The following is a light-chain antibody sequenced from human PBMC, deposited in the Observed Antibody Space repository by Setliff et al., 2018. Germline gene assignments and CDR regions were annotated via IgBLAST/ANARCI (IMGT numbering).Light chain of an antibody. V-gene: IGLV2-14*03. Sequence: QSALTQPASVSGSPGQSITISCTGTGSDVGTSKYVSWYQQHPGKAPKLIIYDVNNRPSGISHRFSGSNSANTASLTISGLQAEDEAEYFCASKTGPGTYVFGTGTKVTVL. CDR1: GSDVGTSKY. CDR3: ASKTGPGTYV. CDR2: DVN. J-gene: IGLJ1*01.